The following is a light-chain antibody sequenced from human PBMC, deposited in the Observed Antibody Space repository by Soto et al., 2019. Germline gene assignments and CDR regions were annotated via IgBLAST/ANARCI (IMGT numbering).Light chain of an antibody. V-gene: IGKV3-11*01. CDR1: QSVSSY. CDR3: QQRSNWPPET. J-gene: IGKJ2*01. CDR2: DAS. Sequence: EIVLTQSPATLSLSPGERATLSCRASQSVSSYLAWYQQKPGQAPRLLIYDASNRATGIPARFSGSGSWTDFTLTISSLEPEDFAVYYCQQRSNWPPETFGQGTKLEIK.